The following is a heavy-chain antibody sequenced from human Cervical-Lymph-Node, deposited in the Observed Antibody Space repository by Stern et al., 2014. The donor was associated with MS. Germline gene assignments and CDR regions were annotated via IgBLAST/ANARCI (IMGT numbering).Heavy chain of an antibody. J-gene: IGHJ6*02. Sequence: EVQLVESGGGLVQPGGSLRLSCAASGFSFNTYWMHWVRQAPGKGLVWVSRLNSDGSITSYADSVKGRFTISRDIDKNTLYLQMNSLRVDDTGVYYCARDMRNGYYGMDVWGQGTTVIVSS. CDR1: GFSFNTYW. CDR3: ARDMRNGYYGMDV. D-gene: IGHD1-1*01. CDR2: LNSDGSIT. V-gene: IGHV3-74*01.